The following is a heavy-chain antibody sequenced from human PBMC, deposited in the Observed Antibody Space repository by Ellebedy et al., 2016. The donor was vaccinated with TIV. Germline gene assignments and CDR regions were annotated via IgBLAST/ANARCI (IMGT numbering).Heavy chain of an antibody. D-gene: IGHD3-22*01. Sequence: GESLKISCAASGFTFSNYVMRWVRQAPGKGLEWVSTISDGGCATYYADSVKGRFNISRDNSENTLYLQMNSLRAEDTAVYYCVKVGGRYDESSSDPWGQGSLVTVSS. J-gene: IGHJ5*02. CDR1: GFTFSNYV. CDR3: VKVGGRYDESSSDP. CDR2: ISDGGCAT. V-gene: IGHV3-23*01.